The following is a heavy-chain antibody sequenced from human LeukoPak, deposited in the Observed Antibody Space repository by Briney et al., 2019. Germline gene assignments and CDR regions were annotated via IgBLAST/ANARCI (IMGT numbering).Heavy chain of an antibody. Sequence: SETLSLTCNVSGGSISVNYWSWIRQSPGKGLEWIGRISHNGIATYNPSLKSRVTILVDPSTIRYSLLLTSVTAADTAIYYCARIREDAFDIWGQGRMVTVSS. J-gene: IGHJ3*02. CDR3: ARIREDAFDI. CDR2: ISHNGIA. V-gene: IGHV4-59*01. CDR1: GGSISVNY. D-gene: IGHD3-10*01.